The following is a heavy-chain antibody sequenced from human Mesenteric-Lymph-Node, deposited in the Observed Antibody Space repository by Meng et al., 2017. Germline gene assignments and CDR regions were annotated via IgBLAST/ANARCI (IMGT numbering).Heavy chain of an antibody. V-gene: IGHV4-4*02. CDR1: GGSLSSRNW. D-gene: IGHD2-21*02. CDR2: IYHSGST. J-gene: IGHJ4*02. Sequence: VQQQEWGPGRVKPSGTLSLTCSVSGGSLSSRNWWSWVRQPPGKGLEWIGEIYHSGSTNYNPSLKSRVTISVDESKNQFSLRLSSVTAADTAVYYCARVGAYCGGDCYHPRWGQGTLVTVSS. CDR3: ARVGAYCGGDCYHPR.